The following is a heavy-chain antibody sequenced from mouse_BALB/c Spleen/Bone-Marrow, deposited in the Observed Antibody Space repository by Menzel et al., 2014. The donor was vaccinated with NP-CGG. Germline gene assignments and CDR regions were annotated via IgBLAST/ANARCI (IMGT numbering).Heavy chain of an antibody. D-gene: IGHD1-1*01. J-gene: IGHJ1*01. CDR2: NSRGSSTI. CDR1: GFTFSGFG. Sequence: EVQLVESGGGLVQPGGSRKLSCAASGFTFSGFGMHWVRQAPEKGLEWVAYNSRGSSTIYYADTVKGRFTISRDNPKNTLFLQMTSLRSEDTAMYYCARSGITTGSYWYFDIWGAGTTVTVSS. CDR3: ARSGITTGSYWYFDI. V-gene: IGHV5-17*02.